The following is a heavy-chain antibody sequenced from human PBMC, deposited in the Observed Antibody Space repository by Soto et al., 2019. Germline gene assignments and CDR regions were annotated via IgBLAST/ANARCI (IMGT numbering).Heavy chain of an antibody. CDR1: GASISSYY. V-gene: IGHV4-4*08. Sequence: SETLSLTCTVSGASISSYYLSWIRQPPGKGLEWIAYIYNTGTTKYNPSLKSRVTISEDTSKNQFSLKLTSVTAADTAVYCCANLPTWGATTFAPWGQGTLVTVSS. D-gene: IGHD1-26*01. CDR2: IYNTGTT. CDR3: ANLPTWGATTFAP. J-gene: IGHJ5*02.